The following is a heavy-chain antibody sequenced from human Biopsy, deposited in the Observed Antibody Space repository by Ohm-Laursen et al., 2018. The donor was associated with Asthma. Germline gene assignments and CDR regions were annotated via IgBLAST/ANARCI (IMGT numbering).Heavy chain of an antibody. CDR2: IDQSGYT. CDR3: ARAAITGIRGWFDP. CDR1: GGNLTGHY. Sequence: SETPSLTCTVYGGNLTGHYWNWIRQPPGKGLEWIGEIDQSGYTNYNPSLKSRVTISADTSKNQFHLNLSSVTAADTAVYFCARAAITGIRGWFDPWGQGTQVTVSS. J-gene: IGHJ5*02. V-gene: IGHV4-34*01. D-gene: IGHD1-20*01.